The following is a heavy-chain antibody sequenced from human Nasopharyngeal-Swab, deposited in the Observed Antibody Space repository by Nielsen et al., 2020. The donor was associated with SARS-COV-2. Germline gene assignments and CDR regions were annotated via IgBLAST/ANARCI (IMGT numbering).Heavy chain of an antibody. CDR1: YTFSSYW. CDR3: ARVGYGMDV. Sequence: YTFSSYWMHWVRQAPGKGLVWVSRINSDGSSTSYADSVKGRFTISRDNAKNTLYLQMNSLRAEDTAVYYCARVGYGMDVWGQGTTVTVSS. CDR2: INSDGSST. J-gene: IGHJ6*02. V-gene: IGHV3-74*01.